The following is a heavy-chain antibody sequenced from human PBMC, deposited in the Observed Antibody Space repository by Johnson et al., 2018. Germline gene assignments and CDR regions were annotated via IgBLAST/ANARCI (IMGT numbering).Heavy chain of an antibody. D-gene: IGHD1-1*01. CDR2: ISWDGISM. Sequence: VQLQESGGAVVHPGGSLRLSCTASDSTFDEYMMHWVRQAPGKALEWVSLISWDGISMFYSDSVRGRFVNSRDNRKNSLYLQMNSLTTEDTAFYYCAKDADGSGYFDCWGQVALVTVSS. CDR3: AKDADGSGYFDC. CDR1: DSTFDEYM. V-gene: IGHV3-43*01. J-gene: IGHJ4*02.